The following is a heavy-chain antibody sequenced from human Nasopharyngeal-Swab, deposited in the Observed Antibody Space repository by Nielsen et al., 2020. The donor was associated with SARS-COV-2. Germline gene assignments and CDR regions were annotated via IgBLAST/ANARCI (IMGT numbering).Heavy chain of an antibody. Sequence: VRQMPGKGLEWMGRIDPSDSYTNYSPSFQGHVTISADKSISTAYLQWSSLKASDTAMYYCAREYTYGYYYYMDVWGKGTTVPSP. J-gene: IGHJ6*03. CDR3: AREYTYGYYYYMDV. D-gene: IGHD5-18*01. V-gene: IGHV5-10-1*01. CDR2: IDPSDSYT.